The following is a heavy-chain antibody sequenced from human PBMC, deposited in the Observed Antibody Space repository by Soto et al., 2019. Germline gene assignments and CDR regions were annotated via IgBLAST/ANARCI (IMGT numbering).Heavy chain of an antibody. Sequence: GGSLRLSCAASGFTFSSYAMHWVRQAPGKGLEWVAVISYDGSNKYYADSVKGRFTISRDNSKNTLYLQMNSLRAEDTAVYYCARDWVDIVATIPEGAFDIWGQGTMVTVSS. CDR1: GFTFSSYA. D-gene: IGHD5-12*01. CDR2: ISYDGSNK. V-gene: IGHV3-30-3*01. J-gene: IGHJ3*02. CDR3: ARDWVDIVATIPEGAFDI.